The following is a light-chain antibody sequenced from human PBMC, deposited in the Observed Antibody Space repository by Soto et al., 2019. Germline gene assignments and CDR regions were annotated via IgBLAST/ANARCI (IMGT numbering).Light chain of an antibody. CDR3: QQAKISQVT. V-gene: IGKV1-12*01. CDR1: QAISAW. J-gene: IGKJ4*01. Sequence: DIQMTQSPSSVSASVGDRVTITCRAGQAISAWLAWYQQKPGKAPNLLIYATSTLQVGVPSRFSGGGSGTEFTLTINSLQPEDFATYYCQQAKISQVTFGGGTKVE. CDR2: ATS.